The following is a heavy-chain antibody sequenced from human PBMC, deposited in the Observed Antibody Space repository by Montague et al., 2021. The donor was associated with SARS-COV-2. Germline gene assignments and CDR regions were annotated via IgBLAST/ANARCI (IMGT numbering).Heavy chain of an antibody. CDR3: AKGGVVVVAATDLDY. J-gene: IGHJ4*02. CDR2: ISLSGGST. D-gene: IGHD2-15*01. CDR1: GFTFSTFA. Sequence: SLRLSCAASGFTFSTFAMSWVRQAPGKGLEWVSAISLSGGSTYYXDSXKGRFTISRDNSKNTLFLQMNSLRAGDTAVYYCAKGGVVVVAATDLDYWGQGTLVTVSS. V-gene: IGHV3-23*01.